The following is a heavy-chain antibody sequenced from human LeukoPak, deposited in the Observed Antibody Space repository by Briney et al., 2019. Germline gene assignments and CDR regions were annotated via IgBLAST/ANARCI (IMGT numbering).Heavy chain of an antibody. J-gene: IGHJ4*02. CDR1: GGSFTSNY. CDR3: ARVDPDSSSTLEVFDY. CDR2: ISYSGSS. Sequence: SETLSLTCTVSGGSFTSNYWSWIRQPPGKGLEWIGDISYSGSSNYNASLKSRVTLSVDRSKNVFSVKLTSVTAADTAVYYCARVDPDSSSTLEVFDYWGQGTLVTVSS. V-gene: IGHV4-59*01. D-gene: IGHD6-6*01.